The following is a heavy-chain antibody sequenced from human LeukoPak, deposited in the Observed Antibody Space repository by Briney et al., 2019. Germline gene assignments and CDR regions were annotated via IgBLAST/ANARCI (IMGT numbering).Heavy chain of an antibody. CDR3: AKAPSIAVAGTDY. CDR2: ISYDGSNK. D-gene: IGHD6-19*01. Sequence: GGSLRLSWAASGFTFSSYGMHWVRQAPGKGLEWVAVISYDGSNKYYADSVKGRFTISRDNSKNTLYLQMNSLRAEDTAVYDCAKAPSIAVAGTDYWGQGTLVTVSS. J-gene: IGHJ4*02. CDR1: GFTFSSYG. V-gene: IGHV3-30*18.